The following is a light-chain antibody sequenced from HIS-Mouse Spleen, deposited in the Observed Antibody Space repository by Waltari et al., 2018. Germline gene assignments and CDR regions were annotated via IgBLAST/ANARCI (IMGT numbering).Light chain of an antibody. Sequence: QSALTQPRSVSGSPGQSVTISCTGTSSDVGGYNYFSWYQQHPGKAPKLMIYDVSKRPSGAPDRFSGSKSGNTASLTISGLQAEDEADYYCCSYAGSYVVFGGGTKLTVL. CDR1: SSDVGGYNY. CDR3: CSYAGSYVV. CDR2: DVS. V-gene: IGLV2-11*01. J-gene: IGLJ2*01.